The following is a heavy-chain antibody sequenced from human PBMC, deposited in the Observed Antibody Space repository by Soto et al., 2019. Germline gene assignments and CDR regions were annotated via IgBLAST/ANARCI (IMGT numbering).Heavy chain of an antibody. CDR1: GFTFSSYG. J-gene: IGHJ2*01. D-gene: IGHD3-22*01. CDR3: AKDGDYYDSSGYLVNWYFDL. CDR2: ISYDGSNK. V-gene: IGHV3-30*18. Sequence: SLRLSCAASGFTFSSYGMHWVRQAPGKGLEWVAVISYDGSNKYYADSVKGRFTISRDNSKNTLYLQMNSLRAEDTAVYYCAKDGDYYDSSGYLVNWYFDLWGRGTLVTVSS.